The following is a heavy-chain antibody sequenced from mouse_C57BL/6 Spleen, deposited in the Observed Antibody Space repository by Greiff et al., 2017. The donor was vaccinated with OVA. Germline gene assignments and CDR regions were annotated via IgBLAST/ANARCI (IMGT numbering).Heavy chain of an antibody. CDR2: ISYDGSN. V-gene: IGHV3-6*01. D-gene: IGHD2-1*01. Sequence: EVQRVESGPGLVKPSQSLSLTCSVTGYSITSGYYWNWIRQFPGNKLEWMGYISYDGSNNYNPSLKNRISITRDTSKNQFFLKLNSVTTEDTATYYCAVYYAHFDYWGQGTTLTVSS. CDR3: AVYYAHFDY. CDR1: GYSITSGYY. J-gene: IGHJ2*01.